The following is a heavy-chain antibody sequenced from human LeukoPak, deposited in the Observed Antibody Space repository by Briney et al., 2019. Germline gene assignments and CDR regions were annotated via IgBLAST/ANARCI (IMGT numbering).Heavy chain of an antibody. CDR3: ARAPAAGATRVDY. V-gene: IGHV1-18*01. D-gene: IGHD6-13*01. J-gene: IGHJ4*02. CDR2: ISVYSGDT. Sequence: GASVKVSCKASGYTFSSYGISWVRQAPGQGLEWMGWISVYSGDTKYAQKVQGRVTMTTDTPTSIAYMELRSLTSDDTAVYFCARAPAAGATRVDYWGQGTLVTVSS. CDR1: GYTFSSYG.